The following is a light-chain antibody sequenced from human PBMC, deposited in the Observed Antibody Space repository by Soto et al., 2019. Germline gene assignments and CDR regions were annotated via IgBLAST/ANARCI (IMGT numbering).Light chain of an antibody. V-gene: IGKV3-11*01. CDR2: DSS. Sequence: VLTQSPSTLSLSTGERATLSCRASQSVSSNLAWYRQKPGQAPRLLIYDSSNRAAGIPARFSASGTGTDFTLTISDVQPEDFAVYYCHQRQSWPRTFGQGTKVAIK. CDR1: QSVSSN. J-gene: IGKJ1*01. CDR3: HQRQSWPRT.